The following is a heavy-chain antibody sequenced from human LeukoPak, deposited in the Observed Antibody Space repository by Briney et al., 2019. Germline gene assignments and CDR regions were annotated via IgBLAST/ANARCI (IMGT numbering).Heavy chain of an antibody. CDR3: ARGWGYDTRGHNCFAP. V-gene: IGHV1-2*02. CDR2: LNPGNGGT. J-gene: IGHJ5*02. D-gene: IGHD3-22*01. Sequence: ASVKVSCKASGYTFTVQYIHWLRQAPGQGLEGMGLLNPGNGGTSYAQSFQGRVTMTRDTSTSTAYMELSSLRSDDTALYYCARGWGYDTRGHNCFAPWGQGTLVTVSP. CDR1: GYTFTVQY.